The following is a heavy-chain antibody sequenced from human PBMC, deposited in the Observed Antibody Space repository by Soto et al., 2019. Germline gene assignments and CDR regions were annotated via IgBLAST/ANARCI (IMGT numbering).Heavy chain of an antibody. Sequence: GSLRLSCAASGFTFSSYAMSWVRQAPGKGLEWVSAISGSGGSTYYADSVKGRFTISRDNSKNTLYLQMNSLRAEDTAVYYCAKDQGYYYDSSGYSFHYWGQGTLVTVSS. J-gene: IGHJ4*02. D-gene: IGHD3-22*01. CDR1: GFTFSSYA. CDR2: ISGSGGST. V-gene: IGHV3-23*01. CDR3: AKDQGYYYDSSGYSFHY.